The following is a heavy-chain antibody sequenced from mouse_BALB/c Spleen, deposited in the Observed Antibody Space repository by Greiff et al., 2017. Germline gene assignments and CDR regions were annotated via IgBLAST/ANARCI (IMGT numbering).Heavy chain of an antibody. CDR2: IYPGGGYT. CDR1: GYTFTNYW. Sequence: QVQLQQSGAELVRPGTSVKISCKASGYTFTNYWLGWVKQRPGHGLEWIGDIYPGGGYTNYNEKFKGKATLTADTSSSTAYMQLSSLTSEDSAVYFCARSDGNYEDYYAMDYWGQGTSVTVSS. CDR3: ARSDGNYEDYYAMDY. D-gene: IGHD2-1*01. J-gene: IGHJ4*01. V-gene: IGHV1-63*02.